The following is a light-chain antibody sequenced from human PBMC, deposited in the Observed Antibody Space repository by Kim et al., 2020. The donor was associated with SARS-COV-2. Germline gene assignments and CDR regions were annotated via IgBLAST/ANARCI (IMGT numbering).Light chain of an antibody. V-gene: IGLV3-19*01. J-gene: IGLJ1*01. CDR2: GKN. CDR3: NSGYNIGNHLF. Sequence: SSELTQDPAVSVALGQTIRITCQGDSLRNYYPSWYQQKPGQAPVLVIYGKNNRPQGIPDQSSVSISETQASLPITGAQAEDEVEYYFNSGYNIGNHLFFG. CDR1: SLRNYY.